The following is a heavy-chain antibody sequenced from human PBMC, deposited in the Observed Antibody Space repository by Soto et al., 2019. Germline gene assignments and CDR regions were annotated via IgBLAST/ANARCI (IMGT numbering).Heavy chain of an antibody. Sequence: EASVKVSCTASGGTFSSYTISWVRQAPGQGLEWMGRIIPILGIANYAQKFQGRVTITADKSTSTAYMELSSLRSEDMAVYYCARDRSIVVDWYFDLWGRGTLVTVLL. V-gene: IGHV1-69*04. CDR1: GGTFSSYT. CDR3: ARDRSIVVDWYFDL. D-gene: IGHD2-2*01. J-gene: IGHJ2*01. CDR2: IIPILGIA.